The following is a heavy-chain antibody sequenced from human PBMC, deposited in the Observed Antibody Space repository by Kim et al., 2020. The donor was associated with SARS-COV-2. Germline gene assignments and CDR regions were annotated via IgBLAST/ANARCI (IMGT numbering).Heavy chain of an antibody. CDR2: IYYSGST. Sequence: SETLSLTCTVSGGSISSSSYYWGWIRQPPGQGLEWIGSIYYSGSTYYNPSLNSRVTITVDTSKNQFSLKLSSVTAADTAVYYCARHGKQYYFDYWGQGTLVTVSS. V-gene: IGHV4-39*01. J-gene: IGHJ4*02. D-gene: IGHD4-4*01. CDR3: ARHGKQYYFDY. CDR1: GGSISSSSYY.